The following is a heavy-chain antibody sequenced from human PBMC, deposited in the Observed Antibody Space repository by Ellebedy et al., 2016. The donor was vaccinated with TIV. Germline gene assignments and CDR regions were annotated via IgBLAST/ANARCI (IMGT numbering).Heavy chain of an antibody. V-gene: IGHV3-23*01. CDR1: GFSFNTFF. J-gene: IGHJ4*02. Sequence: GGSLRLXXAASGFSFNTFFMSWVRHSPWRGLEWVSTISAGSDTTRFADSVKGRFTISRDNSKNTVYLRMNDLRAEDTVVYYCRQGHYADYWGQGTLVTVSS. CDR2: ISAGSDTT. CDR3: RQGHYADY.